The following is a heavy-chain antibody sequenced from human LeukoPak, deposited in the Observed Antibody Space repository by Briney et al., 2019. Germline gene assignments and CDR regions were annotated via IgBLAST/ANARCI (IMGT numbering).Heavy chain of an antibody. Sequence: PGGSLRLSCAASAFTVSSNYMSWVRQAPGKGLEWVSVVFSGGTTYYADFVKGRFTISRDNSKNTLYLQMNSLRAEDTAVYYCARGSRSPSGTYHYYFDYWGQGTLVTVSS. J-gene: IGHJ4*02. V-gene: IGHV3-53*01. CDR3: ARGSRSPSGTYHYYFDY. CDR2: VFSGGTT. CDR1: AFTVSSNY. D-gene: IGHD1-26*01.